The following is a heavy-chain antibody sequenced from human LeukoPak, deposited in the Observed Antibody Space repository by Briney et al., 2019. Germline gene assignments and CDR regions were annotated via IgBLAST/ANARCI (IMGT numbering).Heavy chain of an antibody. D-gene: IGHD3-9*01. Sequence: SETLSLTCTVSGGPISSYYWSWIRQPPGKGLEWIGYIDYTWSTNYNPSLKMRVTISVDWSKNQSSLKLRSVTAAHTAVYYCARGYDILPARPQWGLDYWGQGTLVTVSS. V-gene: IGHV4-59*01. CDR3: ARGYDILPARPQWGLDY. CDR2: IDYTWST. J-gene: IGHJ4*02. CDR1: GGPISSYY.